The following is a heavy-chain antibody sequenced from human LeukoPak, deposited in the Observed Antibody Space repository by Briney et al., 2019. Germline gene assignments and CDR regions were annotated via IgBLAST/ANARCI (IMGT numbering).Heavy chain of an antibody. CDR3: AKRLGNPRAFDY. CDR1: GFTFSNYA. CDR2: ISGTSGTI. Sequence: GGSLRLSCAASGFTFSNYAMSWVRQAPGKGLEWVSGISGTSGTINYAAPVKGRFTISRDNSKNTLYLQMNSLRVDDMAVYYCAKRLGNPRAFDYWGQGTLVTVSS. D-gene: IGHD4-23*01. V-gene: IGHV3-23*01. J-gene: IGHJ4*02.